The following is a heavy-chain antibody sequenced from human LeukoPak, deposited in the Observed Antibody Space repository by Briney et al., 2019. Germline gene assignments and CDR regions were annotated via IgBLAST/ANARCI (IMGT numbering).Heavy chain of an antibody. CDR2: ISGSGGST. V-gene: IGHV3-23*01. J-gene: IGHJ6*04. CDR3: AKWGDCSSTSCYVSLGDYYYYGMDV. D-gene: IGHD2-2*01. CDR1: GFTFSSYA. Sequence: RGSLRLSCAASGFTFSSYAMSWVRQAPGKGLEWVSAISGSGGSTYYADSVKGRFTISRDNSKNTLYLQMNSLRAEDTAVYYCAKWGDCSSTSCYVSLGDYYYYGMDVWGKGTTVTVSS.